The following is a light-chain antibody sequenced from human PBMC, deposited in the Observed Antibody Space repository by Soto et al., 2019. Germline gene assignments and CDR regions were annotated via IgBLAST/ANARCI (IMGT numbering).Light chain of an antibody. V-gene: IGLV2-23*01. CDR3: SSYAGAVV. Sequence: QSALTQPASVSGSPGQSITISCTSYNLVSWYQHHAAKSPKLMIYEGSNRPSGVSDRLFGSESGNTASLTIPGLQDEDEADYSCSSYAGAVVFGGGTKLTVL. CDR1: YNL. CDR2: EGS. J-gene: IGLJ2*01.